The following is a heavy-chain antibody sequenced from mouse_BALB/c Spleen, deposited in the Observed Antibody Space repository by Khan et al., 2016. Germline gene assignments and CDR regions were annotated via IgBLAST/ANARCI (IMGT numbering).Heavy chain of an antibody. CDR3: AYYGNYY. CDR1: GYTYTSSW. CDR2: INPSTGYT. J-gene: IGHJ2*01. V-gene: IGHV1-7*01. D-gene: IGHD2-1*01. Sequence: QVQLQQSGAELAKPGASFPLSCPSSGYTYTSSWMHWVKQRPGQGLEWIGYINPSTGYTEYNQKFKDKATLTADKSSSTAYMQLSSLTSEDSAVYYCAYYGNYYWGQGTTLTVSS.